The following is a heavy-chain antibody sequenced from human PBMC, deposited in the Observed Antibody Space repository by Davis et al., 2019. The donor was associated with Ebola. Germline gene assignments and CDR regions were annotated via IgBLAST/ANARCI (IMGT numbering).Heavy chain of an antibody. CDR2: IFRTGAT. D-gene: IGHD3-10*01. CDR1: GGSIRSSSHY. J-gene: IGHJ5*02. V-gene: IGHV4-39*02. CDR3: ASLVLLWFGELLYYPNWFDP. Sequence: SETLSLTCTVSGGSIRSSSHYWGWIRQPPGKGLEWMGSIFRTGATSYNPSLKSRVTISVDTSKNHFSLKLSSVAAADTAVYYCASLVLLWFGELLYYPNWFDPWGQGTLVTVSS.